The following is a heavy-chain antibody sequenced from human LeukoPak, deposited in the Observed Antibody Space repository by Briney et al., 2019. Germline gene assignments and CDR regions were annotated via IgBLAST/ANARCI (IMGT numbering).Heavy chain of an antibody. CDR2: ISSSGSTI. D-gene: IGHD5-18*01. CDR1: GFTFSDYY. CDR3: ARVGREYSYGYYFDY. V-gene: IGHV3-11*01. J-gene: IGHJ4*02. Sequence: PGGSLRLSCAASGFTFSDYYMSWIRQAPGKGLEWVSYISSSGSTIYYADSVKGRFTISRDNAKNSLYLQMNSLRAEDTAVYYCARVGREYSYGYYFDYWGKETLVTVSS.